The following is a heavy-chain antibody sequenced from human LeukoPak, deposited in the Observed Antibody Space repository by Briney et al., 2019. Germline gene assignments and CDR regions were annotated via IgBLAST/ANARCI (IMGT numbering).Heavy chain of an antibody. Sequence: ASVKVPCKASGYTFTSYGISWVRQAPGQGLEWMGWISAYNGNTNYAQKLQGRVTMTTDTSTSTAYMELRSLRSDDTAVYYCARNAGYSSSWYLWDYYGMDVWGQGTTVTVSS. CDR3: ARNAGYSSSWYLWDYYGMDV. D-gene: IGHD6-13*01. J-gene: IGHJ6*02. CDR1: GYTFTSYG. CDR2: ISAYNGNT. V-gene: IGHV1-18*01.